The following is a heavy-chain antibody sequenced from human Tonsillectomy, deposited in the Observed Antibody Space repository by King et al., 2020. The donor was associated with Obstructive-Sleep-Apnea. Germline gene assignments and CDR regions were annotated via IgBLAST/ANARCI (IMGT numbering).Heavy chain of an antibody. V-gene: IGHV3-64D*09. J-gene: IGHJ5*02. D-gene: IGHD1-1*01. CDR3: VKEYGIARPYNFEP. CDR2: ISSTGSDT. CDR1: GFNFYTHA. Sequence: VQLVESGGGLVQPGGSLRLSCEASGFNFYTHAMVWVRQVPGKGLEYVSAISSTGSDTYHGDSMKGRVTISRDNAKSTVYLQVSSLRREDTAVYHCVKEYGIARPYNFEPGGRGPLVPVPS.